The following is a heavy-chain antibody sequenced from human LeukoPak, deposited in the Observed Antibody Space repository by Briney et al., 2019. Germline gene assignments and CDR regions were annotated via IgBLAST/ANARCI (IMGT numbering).Heavy chain of an antibody. CDR2: ISYDGSNK. Sequence: PGGSLRLSCAASGFTFSSYGMHWVRQAPGRGLEWVAVISYDGSNKYYADSVKGRFTISRDNSKNTLYLQMNSLRAEDTAVYYCARDGLYDSGGYRRYFQHWGQGTLVTVSS. CDR1: GFTFSSYG. J-gene: IGHJ1*01. CDR3: ARDGLYDSGGYRRYFQH. V-gene: IGHV3-30*03. D-gene: IGHD3-22*01.